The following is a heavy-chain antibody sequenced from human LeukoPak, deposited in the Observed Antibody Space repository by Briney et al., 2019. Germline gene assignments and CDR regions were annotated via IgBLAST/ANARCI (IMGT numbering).Heavy chain of an antibody. CDR1: GYSISSGYY. J-gene: IGHJ5*02. D-gene: IGHD3/OR15-3a*01. V-gene: IGHV4-38-2*02. Sequence: SETLSLTCTVSGYSISSGYYWGWIRPPPGKGLEWIGSIYHSGRTFYNPSLKSRVTISVDTSKNQFSLKLSSVAAADTAVYYCARTKSGLPRSNWFDPWGQGTLVTVSS. CDR2: IYHSGRT. CDR3: ARTKSGLPRSNWFDP.